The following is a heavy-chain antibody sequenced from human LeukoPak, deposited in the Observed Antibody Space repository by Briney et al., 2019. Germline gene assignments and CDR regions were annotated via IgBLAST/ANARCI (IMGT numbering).Heavy chain of an antibody. J-gene: IGHJ6*02. Sequence: GGSLRLSCAASGFTFSSYAMHWVRQAPGKGLEYVSAISSNGGSTYYANCVKGRFTISRDNSKNTLYLQMGSLRAEDMAVYYCARVGHTVTNYYYGMDVWGQGTTVTVSS. CDR3: ARVGHTVTNYYYGMDV. V-gene: IGHV3-64*01. CDR2: ISSNGGST. CDR1: GFTFSSYA. D-gene: IGHD4-17*01.